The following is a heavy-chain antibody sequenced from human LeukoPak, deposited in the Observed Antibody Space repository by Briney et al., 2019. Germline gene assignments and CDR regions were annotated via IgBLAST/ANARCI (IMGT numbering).Heavy chain of an antibody. V-gene: IGHV3-66*01. CDR2: IYSGGST. Sequence: GGSLRLSCAASGFTVSSNYMSWVRQAPGKGLEWVSVIYSGGSTYYADSVKGRFTISRDNSKNTLYLQMNSLRAEDTAVYYCXRAXAMVMAYYFDYWGQGTLVTVSS. CDR3: XRAXAMVMAYYFDY. CDR1: GFTVSSNY. J-gene: IGHJ4*02. D-gene: IGHD5-18*01.